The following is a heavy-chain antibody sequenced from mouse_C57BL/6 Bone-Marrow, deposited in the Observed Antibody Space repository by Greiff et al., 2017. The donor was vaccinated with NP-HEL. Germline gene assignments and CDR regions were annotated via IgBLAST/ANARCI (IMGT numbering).Heavy chain of an antibody. CDR1: GYTFTDYE. CDR3: TRGWLLPPYYYAMDY. CDR2: IDPETGGT. J-gene: IGHJ4*01. D-gene: IGHD2-3*01. Sequence: QVQLQQSGAELVRPGASVTLSCKASGYTFTDYEMHWVKQTPVHGLEWIGAIDPETGGTAYNQKFKGKAILTADKSSSPAYMELRSLTSEDSAVYYCTRGWLLPPYYYAMDYWGQGTSVTVSS. V-gene: IGHV1-15*01.